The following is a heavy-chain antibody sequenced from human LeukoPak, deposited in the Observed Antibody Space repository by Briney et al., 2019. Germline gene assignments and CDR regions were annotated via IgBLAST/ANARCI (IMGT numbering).Heavy chain of an antibody. J-gene: IGHJ4*02. Sequence: PSETLSLTCTVSGGSISSGSYYWTWIRQPAGKGLEWIGRIYASGSTNYNPSLKSRVTISVDTSKNQFSLKLSSVTAADTAVYYCARVAYDYVWGSYRYARFDYWGQGTLVTVSS. CDR2: IYASGST. D-gene: IGHD3-16*02. V-gene: IGHV4-61*02. CDR3: ARVAYDYVWGSYRYARFDY. CDR1: GGSISSGSYY.